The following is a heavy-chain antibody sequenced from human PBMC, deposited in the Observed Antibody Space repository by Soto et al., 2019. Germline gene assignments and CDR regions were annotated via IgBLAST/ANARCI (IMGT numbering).Heavy chain of an antibody. CDR1: GFSLSTSGVG. CDR3: AKTTYYDFWSGYNLNWFDP. CDR2: IYWNDDK. J-gene: IGHJ5*02. Sequence: QITLKESGPTLVKPTQPLTLTCTFSGFSLSTSGVGVGWIRQPPGKALEWLALIYWNDDKRYSPSLKSRLTITKDTSKNQVVLTMTNMDPVDTATYCCAKTTYYDFWSGYNLNWFDPWGQGTLVTVSS. V-gene: IGHV2-5*01. D-gene: IGHD3-3*01.